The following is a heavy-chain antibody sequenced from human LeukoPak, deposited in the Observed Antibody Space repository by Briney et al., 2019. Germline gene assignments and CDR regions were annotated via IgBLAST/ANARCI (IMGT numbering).Heavy chain of an antibody. J-gene: IGHJ4*02. V-gene: IGHV3-30*04. CDR3: AREGSWVQLALGY. CDR1: GFPFSGYT. CDR2: ISDDGRRN. Sequence: QPGGSLRLSCAASGFPFSGYTMHWVRQSPGKGLEWVALISDDGRRNYYADSVKGRFTISRENSNSTVYLQMNSLRPEDTAIYFCAREGSWVQLALGYWGQGTLVTV. D-gene: IGHD5-24*01.